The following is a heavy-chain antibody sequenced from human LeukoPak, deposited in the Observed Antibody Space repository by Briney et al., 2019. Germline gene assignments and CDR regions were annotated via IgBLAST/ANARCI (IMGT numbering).Heavy chain of an antibody. D-gene: IGHD5-24*01. J-gene: IGHJ3*02. CDR2: IIPILGIA. CDR3: ASLNRLQTI. V-gene: IGHV1-69*02. Sequence: SVKVFCKASGGTVSSYTISWVRQAPGQGFEWMGRIIPILGIATNAQKSQGRITITAHKTTSTADMELSTLRSEDTGVYYSASLNRLQTIWGQGTMFTVSS. CDR1: GGTVSSYT.